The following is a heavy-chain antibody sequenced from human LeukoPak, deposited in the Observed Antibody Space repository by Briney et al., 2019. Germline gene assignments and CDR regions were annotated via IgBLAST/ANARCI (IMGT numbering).Heavy chain of an antibody. V-gene: IGHV3-7*01. Sequence: PGGSLRLCCTGSGFSGRNFWMAWVGPAPGKVLEWVANINEDETGKYYVDSVKGRFTISRDNAKNSLFLQMNSVRVEDTAVYYCATDAFSYPNTWGQGTQVTVSS. D-gene: IGHD3-16*01. CDR1: GFSGRNFW. J-gene: IGHJ5*02. CDR2: INEDETGK. CDR3: ATDAFSYPNT.